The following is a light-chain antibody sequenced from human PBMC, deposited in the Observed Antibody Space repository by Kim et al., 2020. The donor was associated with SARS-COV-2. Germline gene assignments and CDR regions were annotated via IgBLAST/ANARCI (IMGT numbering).Light chain of an antibody. CDR2: KAS. CDR1: QSISSW. Sequence: DIQMTQSPSTLSASVGDRVTITCRASQSISSWLAWYQQKPGKAPKLLIYKASSLESGVPSRFSGSGSGTEFTLTISSLQPDDFATYYCQQYNSYPETFGQGTKVDIK. V-gene: IGKV1-5*03. CDR3: QQYNSYPET. J-gene: IGKJ1*01.